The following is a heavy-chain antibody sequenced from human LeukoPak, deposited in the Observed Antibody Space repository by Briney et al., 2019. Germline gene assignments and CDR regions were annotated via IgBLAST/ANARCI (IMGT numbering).Heavy chain of an antibody. CDR2: ISGGSGST. D-gene: IGHD5-12*01. CDR3: AKGDLYSGYDLTLQGFDY. V-gene: IGHV3-23*01. J-gene: IGHJ4*02. CDR1: GFTFSSYA. Sequence: GGSLRLSCAASGFTFSSYAMSWVRQAPGKGLAWVSTISGGSGSTYCADSVKGRFTISRDNSKNTLYLQMNCLRAEDTAVYYCAKGDLYSGYDLTLQGFDYWGQGTLVTVSS.